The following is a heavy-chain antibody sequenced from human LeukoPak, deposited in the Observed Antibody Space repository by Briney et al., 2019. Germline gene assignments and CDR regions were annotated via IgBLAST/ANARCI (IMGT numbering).Heavy chain of an antibody. Sequence: SETLSLTCGVYGGSFSGYYWSWIRQPPRKGLEWIGEINPRGSTNYNPSLKSRVTLSADTSKNQFSLTLNSVTAADTAVYYCARRRLGYYFDYWGQGTLVTVSS. J-gene: IGHJ4*02. CDR1: GGSFSGYY. CDR3: ARRRLGYYFDY. CDR2: INPRGST. D-gene: IGHD5-24*01. V-gene: IGHV4-34*01.